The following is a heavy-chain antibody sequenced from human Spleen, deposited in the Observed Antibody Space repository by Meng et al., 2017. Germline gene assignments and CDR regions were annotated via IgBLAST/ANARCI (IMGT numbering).Heavy chain of an antibody. V-gene: IGHV1-2*06. CDR3: ARDEDISAAGKLFGDY. J-gene: IGHJ4*02. D-gene: IGHD6-13*01. Sequence: ASVKVSCKPSGYNFPDYWLHWVRRAPGQGLDWMGRIDPKSGDTHYAQRFQGRVTMTGDTSISTAYMEMSGLRSDDTAMYDCARDEDISAAGKLFGDYWGQGTLVTVSS. CDR2: IDPKSGDT. CDR1: GYNFPDYW.